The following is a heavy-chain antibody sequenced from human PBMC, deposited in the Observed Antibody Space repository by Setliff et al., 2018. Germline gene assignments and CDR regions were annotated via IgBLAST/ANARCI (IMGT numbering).Heavy chain of an antibody. CDR3: ARENGYCSGGACYFMFDY. CDR2: IYSSGST. CDR1: GGSISSGGYY. Sequence: SETLSLTCTVSGGSISSGGYYWSWIRQHPGKGLEWIGRIYSSGSTNYNPSLKSRVTLSLDTAKNQFSLELRAVTAADTALYYCARENGYCSGGACYFMFDYWGQGTLVTVSS. V-gene: IGHV4-39*07. J-gene: IGHJ4*02. D-gene: IGHD2-15*01.